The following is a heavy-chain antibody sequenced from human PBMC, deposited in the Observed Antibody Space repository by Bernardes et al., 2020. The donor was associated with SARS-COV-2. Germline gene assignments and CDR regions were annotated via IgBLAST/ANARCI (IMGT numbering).Heavy chain of an antibody. V-gene: IGHV1-24*01. CDR3: TTPSYRWNRTPFDY. D-gene: IGHD1-1*01. Sequence: ASMKVSCHVSGYTLTELPMHWVRQAPGKGLEWMGGFDPEHDETVYAQKFQGRVTMTEDTATDTAYMELSSLGSEDTALYYCTTPSYRWNRTPFDYWGQGSLVTVSS. J-gene: IGHJ4*02. CDR1: GYTLTELP. CDR2: FDPEHDET.